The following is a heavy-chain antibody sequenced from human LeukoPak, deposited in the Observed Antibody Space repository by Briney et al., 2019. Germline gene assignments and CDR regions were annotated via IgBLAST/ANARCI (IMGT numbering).Heavy chain of an antibody. Sequence: SETLSLTCTVSTGSVSGYYWTWIRQPAGKGLEWIGRINTSGNTNYNPSLKSRVTMSVDTSKNQFSLNLTSVTAADTAVYYCARETPPLRPFDCWGQGTLVTVSS. J-gene: IGHJ4*02. D-gene: IGHD5/OR15-5a*01. CDR2: INTSGNT. V-gene: IGHV4-4*07. CDR1: TGSVSGYY. CDR3: ARETPPLRPFDC.